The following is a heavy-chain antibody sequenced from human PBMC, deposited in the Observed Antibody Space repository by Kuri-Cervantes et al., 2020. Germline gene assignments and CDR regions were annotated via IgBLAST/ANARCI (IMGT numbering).Heavy chain of an antibody. Sequence: GSLRLSCAVYGGSFSGYYWSWIRQPPGKGLEWIGEINHRGSTNYNPSLKSRVTISVDKSKNQLSLKLSSVTAADTAAYYCARDLRREYDYWGQGTLVTDSS. V-gene: IGHV4-34*01. CDR1: GGSFSGYY. D-gene: IGHD5-24*01. CDR3: ARDLRREYDY. CDR2: INHRGST. J-gene: IGHJ4*02.